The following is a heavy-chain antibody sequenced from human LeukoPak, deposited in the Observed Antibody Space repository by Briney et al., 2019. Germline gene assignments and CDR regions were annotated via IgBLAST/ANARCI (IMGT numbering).Heavy chain of an antibody. CDR1: GFTFSTFA. Sequence: PGGSLRLSCAVSGFTFSTFAMTWVRQAPGKGLEWVSSLSDSAVSSYYADSVKGRFTISRDNSKNTLYLQMNSLRAEDTATYYCAKAPDSSGFPSYFDSWGQGTLVAVSS. D-gene: IGHD3-22*01. J-gene: IGHJ4*02. CDR2: LSDSAVSS. V-gene: IGHV3-23*01. CDR3: AKAPDSSGFPSYFDS.